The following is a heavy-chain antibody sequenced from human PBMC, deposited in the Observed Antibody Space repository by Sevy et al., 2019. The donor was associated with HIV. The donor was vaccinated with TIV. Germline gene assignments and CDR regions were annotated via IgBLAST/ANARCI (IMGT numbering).Heavy chain of an antibody. J-gene: IGHJ4*02. V-gene: IGHV3-23*01. D-gene: IGHD3-10*01. CDR2: ISGSGGST. Sequence: GGSLRLSCAASGFTFSSYAMSWVRQAPGKGLEWVSAISGSGGSTYYADSVKGRFTISRDNSKNTLYLQMNSLRAEDTAVYYGAGGGYGSGSPTYFDYWGQGTLVTVSS. CDR1: GFTFSSYA. CDR3: AGGGYGSGSPTYFDY.